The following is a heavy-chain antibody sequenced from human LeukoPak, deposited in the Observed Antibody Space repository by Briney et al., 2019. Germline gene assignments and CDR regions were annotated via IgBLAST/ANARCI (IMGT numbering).Heavy chain of an antibody. J-gene: IGHJ4*02. CDR3: ARGVVYPAWSGPHWSDY. V-gene: IGHV3-7*01. CDR1: GFTFSSYW. D-gene: IGHD3-3*01. CDR2: IKQDASQE. Sequence: GGSLRLSCAASGFTFSSYWMSWVRQAPGKGPEWVAHIKQDASQEYHVDSVKGRFTISRDNAKNSLYLQMNSLRAEDMAVYYCARGVVYPAWSGPHWSDYWGQGALVTVSP.